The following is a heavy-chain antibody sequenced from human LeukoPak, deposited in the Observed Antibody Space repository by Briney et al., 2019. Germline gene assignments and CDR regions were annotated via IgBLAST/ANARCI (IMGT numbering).Heavy chain of an antibody. Sequence: ASVKVSCKASGYTFTSYDINWVRQATGQGLEWMGWMNPNSGNTGYAQKFQGRVTITRNTSISTAYMELSSLRSEDTAVYYCARSIGPPYGMDVWGQGTTVTVSS. V-gene: IGHV1-8*03. CDR1: GYTFTSYD. CDR3: ARSIGPPYGMDV. D-gene: IGHD1-26*01. CDR2: MNPNSGNT. J-gene: IGHJ6*02.